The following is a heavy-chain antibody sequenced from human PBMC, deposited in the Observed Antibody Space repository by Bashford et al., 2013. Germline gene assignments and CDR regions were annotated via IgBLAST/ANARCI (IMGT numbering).Heavy chain of an antibody. J-gene: IGHJ1*01. CDR3: ATLLYGDDPFKYFQH. CDR2: ISAYNGNT. V-gene: IGHV1-18*01. Sequence: ASVKVSCKASGYTFTSYAFIWVRQAPGQGLEWMGWISAYNGNTNYAQKLQGRVTMTTDTSTSTAYMELRSLRSDDTAVYYCATLLYGDDPFKYFQHVGQAPWSPSPQ. CDR1: GYTFTSYA. D-gene: IGHD4-17*01.